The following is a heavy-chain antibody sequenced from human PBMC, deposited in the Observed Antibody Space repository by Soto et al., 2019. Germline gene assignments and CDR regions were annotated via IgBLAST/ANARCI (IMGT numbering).Heavy chain of an antibody. CDR3: AREEVSRPNTYHGLDV. CDR1: GFTFNTYT. V-gene: IGHV3-21*01. J-gene: IGHJ6*02. CDR2: ISSRSIYI. Sequence: EVQLVESGGGLVKPGGSLRLFCAASGFTFNTYTMNWVRQAPGKGLEWVSSISSRSIYIYYADSVTGRFTISRDDARNSLYLQMNSLRAEDTAVYYCAREEVSRPNTYHGLDVWGQGTTVTVSS.